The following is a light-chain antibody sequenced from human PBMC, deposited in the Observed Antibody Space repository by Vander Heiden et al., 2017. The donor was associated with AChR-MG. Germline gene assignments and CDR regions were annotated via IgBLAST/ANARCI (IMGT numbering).Light chain of an antibody. CDR3: QHYCNDPLT. J-gene: IGKJ4*01. CDR2: WVS. V-gene: IGKV4-1*01. CDR1: HILLYTAHHNTY. Sequence: DIVMTLSPDSLPVSLGERVTIHCKFSHILLYTAHHNTYLPAYPQKAGRPPKLLIYWVSGREAGVPDRFSGSGSGTDFTLTISSLPAEDVAVYYWQHYCNDPLTFGGGTKVEIK.